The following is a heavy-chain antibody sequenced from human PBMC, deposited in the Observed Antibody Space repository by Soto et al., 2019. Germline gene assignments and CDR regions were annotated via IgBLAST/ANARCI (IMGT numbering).Heavy chain of an antibody. J-gene: IGHJ6*02. CDR3: AMDFLVGEHPFNNVVDF. CDR2: VSWNSANI. Sequence: EVQLVESGGGLVQPGRSLRLSCAASGFTFDDHAMHWVRQVPGKGLEWVSAVSWNSANIRYADSVKGRFTISRDNAQSSLYPQMTSLRPEATARYYCAMDFLVGEHPFNNVVDFWGQGTTVTVPS. V-gene: IGHV3-9*01. CDR1: GFTFDDHA. D-gene: IGHD1-1*01.